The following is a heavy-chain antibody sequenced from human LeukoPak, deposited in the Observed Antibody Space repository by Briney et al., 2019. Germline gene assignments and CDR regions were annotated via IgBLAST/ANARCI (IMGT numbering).Heavy chain of an antibody. J-gene: IGHJ4*02. CDR3: ARQPGVNYYGSGSYYKGTLDY. CDR1: GGSFNGYY. V-gene: IGHV4-34*01. CDR2: INHSGST. Sequence: KPSETLSLTCAVYGGSFNGYYWSWIRQPPGKGLEWIGEINHSGSTNYDPSLRSRVTISVDTSKNQFSLKLSSVTAAGTAVYYCARQPGVNYYGSGSYYKGTLDYWGQGTLVTVSS. D-gene: IGHD3-10*01.